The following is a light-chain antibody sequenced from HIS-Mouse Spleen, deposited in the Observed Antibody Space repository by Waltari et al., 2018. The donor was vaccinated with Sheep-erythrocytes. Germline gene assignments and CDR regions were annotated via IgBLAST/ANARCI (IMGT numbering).Light chain of an antibody. J-gene: IGLJ1*01. CDR2: DVS. CDR3: CSYAGSYNHV. V-gene: IGLV2-11*01. CDR1: RSDVGGYNY. Sequence: QSALTQPRSVSGSPGQSVTISCTGTRSDVGGYNYVSWYQQHPGKAPQLLIYDVSTRPAGVADRFSGSKSGHTASLTISGLQAEDGADYYCCSYAGSYNHVFATGTKVTVL.